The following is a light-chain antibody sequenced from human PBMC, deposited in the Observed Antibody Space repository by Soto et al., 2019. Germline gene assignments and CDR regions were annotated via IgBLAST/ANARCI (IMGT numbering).Light chain of an antibody. V-gene: IGKV1-39*01. Sequence: DIQMTQSPSSLSASVGDRVTITCRASQTISRYLNWYRQKPGKAPNLLIYAASTLQTGVPSRFSGSGSGTDFTLTITSLQPEDFATYYCKQSYSIPFTFGPGTKVNIQ. CDR1: QTISRY. J-gene: IGKJ3*01. CDR3: KQSYSIPFT. CDR2: AAS.